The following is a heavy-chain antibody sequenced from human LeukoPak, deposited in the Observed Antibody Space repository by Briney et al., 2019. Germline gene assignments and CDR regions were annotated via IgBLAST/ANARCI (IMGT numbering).Heavy chain of an antibody. D-gene: IGHD1-26*01. CDR3: ARRRGIVGATTGYYYYMDV. CDR2: INHSGST. Sequence: SQTPSLTCTVSGGSISSGGYYWSWIRQPPGKGLEWIGEINHSGSTNYNPSLKSRVTISVDTSKNQFSLKLSSVTAADTAVYYCARRRGIVGATTGYYYYMDVWGKGTTVTVSS. J-gene: IGHJ6*03. CDR1: GGSISSGGYY. V-gene: IGHV4-30-2*01.